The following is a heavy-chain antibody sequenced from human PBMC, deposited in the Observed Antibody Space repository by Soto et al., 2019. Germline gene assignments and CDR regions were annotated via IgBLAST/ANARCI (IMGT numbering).Heavy chain of an antibody. Sequence: GGSLRLSCAASGFTFSDYYMSWIRQAPGKGLEWVSYISSSGSTIYYADSVKGRFTISRDNAKNSLYLQMNSLRAEDTAVYYCAKVRPAMVMDAFDIWGQGTMVTVSS. CDR2: ISSSGSTI. CDR1: GFTFSDYY. J-gene: IGHJ3*02. D-gene: IGHD5-18*01. CDR3: AKVRPAMVMDAFDI. V-gene: IGHV3-11*01.